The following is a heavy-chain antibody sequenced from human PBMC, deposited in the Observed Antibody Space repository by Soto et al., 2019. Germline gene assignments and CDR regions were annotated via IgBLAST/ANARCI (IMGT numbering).Heavy chain of an antibody. CDR2: IKSKIDGGTT. CDR3: TTDSLFPMPLVLFAL. D-gene: IGHD3-3*01. CDR1: GFSVSSAW. V-gene: IGHV3-15*07. J-gene: IGHJ4*02. Sequence: LRLSSGASGFSVSSAWINWGRQAPGKGLEWVGRIKSKIDGGTTDFAESVKGRFAISRDDSNDMTYMQMNSLKTEDTAVYYCTTDSLFPMPLVLFALWGQGTLVTVSS.